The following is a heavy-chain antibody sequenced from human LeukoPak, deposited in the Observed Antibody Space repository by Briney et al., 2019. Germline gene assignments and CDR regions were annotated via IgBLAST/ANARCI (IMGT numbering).Heavy chain of an antibody. D-gene: IGHD3-10*01. Sequence: GSSVKVSCKASGGTFSSYAISWVRQATGQGLEWMGWMNPNSGNTGYAQKFQGRVTMTRDTSISTAYMELSSLRSEDTAVYYCARVRGRRFDYWGQGTLVTVSS. V-gene: IGHV1-8*02. J-gene: IGHJ4*02. CDR1: GGTFSSYA. CDR2: MNPNSGNT. CDR3: ARVRGRRFDY.